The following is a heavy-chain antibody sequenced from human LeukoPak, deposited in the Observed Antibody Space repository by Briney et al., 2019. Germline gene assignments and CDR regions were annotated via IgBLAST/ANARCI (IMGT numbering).Heavy chain of an antibody. D-gene: IGHD2-15*01. J-gene: IGHJ3*02. V-gene: IGHV4-59*12. CDR1: GGSISSYY. CDR3: ARGGDIVVVVAANYAFDI. Sequence: SETLSLTCTVSGGSISSYYWSWIRQPPGKGLEWIGYIYYSGSTNYNPSLKSRVTISVDTSKNQFSLKLSSVTAADTAVYYCARGGDIVVVVAANYAFDIWGQGTMVTVSS. CDR2: IYYSGST.